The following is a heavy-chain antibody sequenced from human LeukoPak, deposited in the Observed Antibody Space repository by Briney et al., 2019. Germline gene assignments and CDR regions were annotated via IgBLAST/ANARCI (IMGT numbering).Heavy chain of an antibody. D-gene: IGHD4-17*01. J-gene: IGHJ4*02. CDR3: ARVDYGDYGGPYYFDY. CDR2: IDHSGNT. CDR1: GGSISSSDW. Sequence: SETLSLTCAVSGGSISSSDWRSWVRQPPGRGLEWTGVIDHSGNTNYNPSLKSRVTISVDKAKNQFSLKLRSVTAADTAVYYCARVDYGDYGGPYYFDYWGQGTLVTVSS. V-gene: IGHV4-4*02.